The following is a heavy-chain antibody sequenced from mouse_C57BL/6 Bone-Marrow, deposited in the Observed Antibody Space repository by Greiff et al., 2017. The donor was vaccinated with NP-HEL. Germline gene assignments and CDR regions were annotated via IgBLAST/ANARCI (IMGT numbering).Heavy chain of an antibody. CDR2: FYPGSGSI. CDR1: GYTFTEYT. V-gene: IGHV1-62-2*01. J-gene: IGHJ2*01. CDR3: ARHGYYYGSSYAVLYFDY. Sequence: VKPGASVKLSCKASGYTFTEYTIHWVKQRSGQGLEWIGWFYPGSGSIKYNEKFKDKATLTADKSSSTVYMELSRLTSEYSAVYFCARHGYYYGSSYAVLYFDYWGQGTTLTVSS. D-gene: IGHD1-1*01.